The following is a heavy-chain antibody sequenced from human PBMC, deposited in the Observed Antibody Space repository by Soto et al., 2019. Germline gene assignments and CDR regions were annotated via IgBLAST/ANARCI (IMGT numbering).Heavy chain of an antibody. V-gene: IGHV3-30*18. Sequence: QVQLVESGGGVVQPGRSLRLSCAGSEFPFSVYGFHWVRQAPGKGLEWVAYISSDGRDKSYADSVEGRFTISRDNSKNTLNLQMSSLRAEDTAVYYCAKVQCTVTETLPDYWGQGTLVTVSS. J-gene: IGHJ4*02. CDR1: EFPFSVYG. CDR3: AKVQCTVTETLPDY. CDR2: ISSDGRDK. D-gene: IGHD4-17*01.